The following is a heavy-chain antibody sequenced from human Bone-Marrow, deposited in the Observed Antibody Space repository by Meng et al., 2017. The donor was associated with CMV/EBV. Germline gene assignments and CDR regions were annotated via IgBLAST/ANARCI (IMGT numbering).Heavy chain of an antibody. J-gene: IGHJ6*02. CDR2: ISYDGSNK. Sequence: GESLKISCAASGFTFSSYAMHWVRQAPGKGLEWVAVISYDGSNKYYADSVKGRFTISRDNSKNTLYLQMNSLRAEDTAVYYCAKDATTTWGDYYSGMDVWGQGTTVTVSS. CDR1: GFTFSSYA. D-gene: IGHD3-16*01. CDR3: AKDATTTWGDYYSGMDV. V-gene: IGHV3-30-3*01.